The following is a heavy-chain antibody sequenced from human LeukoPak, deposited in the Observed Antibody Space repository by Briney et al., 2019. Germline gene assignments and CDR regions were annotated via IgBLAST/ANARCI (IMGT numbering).Heavy chain of an antibody. V-gene: IGHV1-2*02. D-gene: IGHD3-16*02. CDR1: GYTFTGYY. J-gene: IGHJ4*02. Sequence: ASLKVSCKASGYTFTGYYMHWVRQAPGQGLEWMGWINPNSGGTNYAQKLQGRVTMTRDTSISTAYMELSRLRAEDTAVYYCASYDYVWGSYRQKVISTGYWGQGTLVTVSS. CDR2: INPNSGGT. CDR3: ASYDYVWGSYRQKVISTGY.